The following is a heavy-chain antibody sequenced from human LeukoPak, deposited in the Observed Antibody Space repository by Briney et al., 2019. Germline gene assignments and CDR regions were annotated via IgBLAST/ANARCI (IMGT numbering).Heavy chain of an antibody. J-gene: IGHJ5*02. D-gene: IGHD6-13*01. Sequence: PSETLSLTCTVSGGSISSYYWSWIRQPAGKGLEWIGRIYTSGSTNYNPSLKSRVTMSVDTSKNQFSLKLSSVTAADTAVYYCARRRAKYSSSWWNWFDPWGQGALVTVSS. CDR2: IYTSGST. V-gene: IGHV4-4*07. CDR1: GGSISSYY. CDR3: ARRRAKYSSSWWNWFDP.